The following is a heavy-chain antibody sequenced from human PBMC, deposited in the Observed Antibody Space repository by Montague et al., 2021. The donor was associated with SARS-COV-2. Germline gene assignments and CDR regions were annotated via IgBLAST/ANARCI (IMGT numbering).Heavy chain of an antibody. CDR1: GFTFSSYW. Sequence: SLRLSCAASGFTFSSYWMSWVRQAPGKGLEWVANIKQDGSEKYYVDSVKGRFTISRDNAKNSLYLQMNSLRAEDTAVYYCARDPVDRITIFGVVGGYYYYGMDVWGQGTTVTVSS. CDR2: IKQDGSEK. V-gene: IGHV3-7*01. CDR3: ARDPVDRITIFGVVGGYYYYGMDV. D-gene: IGHD3-3*01. J-gene: IGHJ6*02.